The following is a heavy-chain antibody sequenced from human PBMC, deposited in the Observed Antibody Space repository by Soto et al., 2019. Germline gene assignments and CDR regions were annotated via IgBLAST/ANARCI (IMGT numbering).Heavy chain of an antibody. CDR2: ISSSSSYI. J-gene: IGHJ6*02. V-gene: IGHV3-21*01. D-gene: IGHD3-22*01. CDR3: ARDQTYYYDSSGYLAPYYYYYGMDV. CDR1: GFTFSSYS. Sequence: GGSLRLSCAASGFTFSSYSMNWVRQAPGKGLEWVSSISSSSSYIYYADSVKGRFTISRDNAKNSLYLQMNSLRAEDTAVYYCARDQTYYYDSSGYLAPYYYYYGMDVWGQGTTVTVSS.